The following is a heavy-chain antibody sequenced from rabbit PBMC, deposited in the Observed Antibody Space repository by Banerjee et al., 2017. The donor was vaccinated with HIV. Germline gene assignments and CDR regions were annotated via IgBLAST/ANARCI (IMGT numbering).Heavy chain of an antibody. J-gene: IGHJ4*01. CDR3: ARDVYVHSNDYFDL. CDR1: GFSFSSSSS. CDR2: IYAGSSGST. V-gene: IGHV1S40*01. D-gene: IGHD6-1*01. Sequence: QSLEESGGDLVKPGASLTLTCTASGFSFSSSSSMCWVRQAPGKGLEWIACIYAGSSGSTYYASWAKGRFTISKTSSTTVTLQMTSLTAADTATYFCARDVYVHSNDYFDLWGQGTLVTVS.